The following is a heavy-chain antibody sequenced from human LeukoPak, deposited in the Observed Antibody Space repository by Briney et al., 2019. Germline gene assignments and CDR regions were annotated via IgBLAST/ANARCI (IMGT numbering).Heavy chain of an antibody. J-gene: IGHJ4*02. Sequence: GGSLRLSCAASGFTISSNYMSWVRQAPGKGLEWVSAISITVGGTYYADSVKGRFTISRDNSKNTLYLQMNTLRAEDTAVYYCAKSPYGLGTYAIAGDYWGQGTLVTVSS. D-gene: IGHD3-10*01. CDR1: GFTISSNY. CDR3: AKSPYGLGTYAIAGDY. V-gene: IGHV3-23*01. CDR2: ISITVGGT.